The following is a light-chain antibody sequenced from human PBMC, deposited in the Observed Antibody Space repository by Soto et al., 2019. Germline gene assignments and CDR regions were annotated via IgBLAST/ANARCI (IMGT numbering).Light chain of an antibody. V-gene: IGKV1-9*01. CDR2: AAS. Sequence: DIQMPQSHSTLSASVVDIVTITFRSSQGIHTYVAWYQPKPGKAPKLLIYAASTLQSGVPSRFSGSGSGTDFTLTISSLQPEDFATYYCEQLDTYPLNCGGGTKGDIK. CDR1: QGIHTY. J-gene: IGKJ4*01. CDR3: EQLDTYPLN.